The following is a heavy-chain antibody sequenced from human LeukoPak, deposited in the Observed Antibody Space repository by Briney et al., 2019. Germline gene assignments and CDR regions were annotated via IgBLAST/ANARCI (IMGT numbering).Heavy chain of an antibody. J-gene: IGHJ6*03. Sequence: PGGSLRLSCAASGSTVSSNYMSWVRQAPGKGLEWVSVIYSGGSTYYADSVKGRFTISRDNSKNTLYLQMNSLRAEDTAVYYCAKDRSSGYDFWSGSFSHYYYYYMDVWGKGTTVTVSS. V-gene: IGHV3-53*01. D-gene: IGHD3-3*01. CDR1: GSTVSSNY. CDR2: IYSGGST. CDR3: AKDRSSGYDFWSGSFSHYYYYYMDV.